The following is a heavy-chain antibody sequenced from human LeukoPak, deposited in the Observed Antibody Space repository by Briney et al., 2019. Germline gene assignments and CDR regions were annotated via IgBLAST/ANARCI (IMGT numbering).Heavy chain of an antibody. V-gene: IGHV4-4*07. Sequence: SETLSLTCTVSGGSISSYYWSWIRQPAGKGLEWIGRIYTSGSTNYNPSLKSRVTMSVDTSKNQFSLKLSSVTAADTAVYYCARTASRGYYNWFDPWGQGTLVTVSS. CDR3: ARTASRGYYNWFDP. CDR1: GGSISSYY. CDR2: IYTSGST. J-gene: IGHJ5*02. D-gene: IGHD3-22*01.